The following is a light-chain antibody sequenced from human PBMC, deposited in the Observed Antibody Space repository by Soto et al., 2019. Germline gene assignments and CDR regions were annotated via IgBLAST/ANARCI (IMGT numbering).Light chain of an antibody. CDR1: QSLLYRSNNKNY. J-gene: IGKJ4*01. V-gene: IGKV4-1*01. CDR3: QRYYNTPLT. Sequence: DIVMTQSPDYLAVSLGERATTNCKSSQSLLYRSNNKNYLAWYQQKPGQPPKLLIYWASTRESGVTDRFSGSGSGTDFTLTFSSLQPEDVAVYYCQRYYNTPLTFGGGTRVEIK. CDR2: WAS.